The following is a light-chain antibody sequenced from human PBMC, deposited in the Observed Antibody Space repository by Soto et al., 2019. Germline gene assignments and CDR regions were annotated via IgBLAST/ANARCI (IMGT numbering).Light chain of an antibody. V-gene: IGLV3-21*04. J-gene: IGLJ7*01. Sequence: SYELTQPPSVSVAPGKTASITCGGDNIGSKSVHWYQQKPDQAPVVVIYYDSDRPSGIPERFSGSNSGNTATLTISRVEAGDEADYYCQLWDSSSDLPVFGGGTQLTVL. CDR1: NIGSKS. CDR2: YDS. CDR3: QLWDSSSDLPV.